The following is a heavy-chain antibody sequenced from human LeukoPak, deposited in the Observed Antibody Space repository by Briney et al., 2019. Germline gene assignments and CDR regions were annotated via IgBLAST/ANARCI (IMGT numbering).Heavy chain of an antibody. D-gene: IGHD6-19*01. CDR1: GFTFSSYS. CDR2: ISSSSSYI. J-gene: IGHJ4*02. V-gene: IGHV3-21*01. Sequence: GGSLRLSCAASGFTFSSYSMNWVRQAPGKGLEWVSSISSSSSYIYYADSVKGRFTISRDNAKNSLYLQMNSLRAEDTAVYYCATLAIAVAGTVDYWGQGTLVTVSS. CDR3: ATLAIAVAGTVDY.